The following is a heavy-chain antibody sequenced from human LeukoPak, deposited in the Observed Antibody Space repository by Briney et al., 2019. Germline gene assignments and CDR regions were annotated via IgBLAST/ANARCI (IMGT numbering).Heavy chain of an antibody. CDR2: ISSSSSTI. V-gene: IGHV3-48*01. CDR3: ARGRGDDSSGYYSRHYYYYMDV. J-gene: IGHJ6*03. D-gene: IGHD3-22*01. Sequence: GGSLRLSCAATGFSFSDYGMSWVRQAPGKGLEWVSYISSSSSTIYYADSVKGRFTISRDNAKNSLYLQMNSLRAEDTAVYYCARGRGDDSSGYYSRHYYYYMDVWGKGTTVTISS. CDR1: GFSFSDYG.